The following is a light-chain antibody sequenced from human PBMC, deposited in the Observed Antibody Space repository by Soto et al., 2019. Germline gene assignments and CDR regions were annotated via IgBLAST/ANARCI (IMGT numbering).Light chain of an antibody. Sequence: QSALTQPASVSGXPXQSXXXXCXXXSSDVGNXXLVSWXQQYPGKAXKLMIYEGGKRPSGVSSRFSGSKSGNTASLTISGLQAEDEATYYCNSYRSSNNLEGVFGGGTKLTVL. CDR3: NSYRSSNNLEGV. V-gene: IGLV2-14*02. CDR1: SSDVGNXXL. J-gene: IGLJ3*02. CDR2: EGG.